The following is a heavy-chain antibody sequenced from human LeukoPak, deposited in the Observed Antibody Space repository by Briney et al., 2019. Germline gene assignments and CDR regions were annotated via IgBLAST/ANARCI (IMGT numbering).Heavy chain of an antibody. Sequence: KPSETLSLTCTVSGSSISSHYWSWIRQPPGKGLEWIGYIYYSGSTNYNPSLKSRVTISVDTSKNQFSLKLSSVTAADTAVYYCAGAAETYYDSSFAFDIWGQGTMVTVSS. CDR2: IYYSGST. CDR3: AGAAETYYDSSFAFDI. V-gene: IGHV4-59*11. CDR1: GSSISSHY. D-gene: IGHD3-22*01. J-gene: IGHJ3*02.